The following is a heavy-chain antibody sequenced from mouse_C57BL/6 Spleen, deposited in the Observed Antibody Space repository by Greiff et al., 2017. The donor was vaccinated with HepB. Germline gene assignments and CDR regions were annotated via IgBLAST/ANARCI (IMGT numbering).Heavy chain of an antibody. CDR1: GYAFSSSW. CDR2: IYPGDGDT. Sequence: QVQLQQSGPELVKPGASVKISCKASGYAFSSSWMNWVKQRPGKGLEWIGRIYPGDGDTNYNGKFKGKATLTADKSSSTAYMQLSSLTSADSAVYFCARYDYDGYYYAMDYWGQGTSVTVSS. J-gene: IGHJ4*01. V-gene: IGHV1-82*01. D-gene: IGHD2-4*01. CDR3: ARYDYDGYYYAMDY.